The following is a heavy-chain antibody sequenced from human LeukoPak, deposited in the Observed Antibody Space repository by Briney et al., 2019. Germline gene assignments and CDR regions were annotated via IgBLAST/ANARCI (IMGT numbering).Heavy chain of an antibody. V-gene: IGHV3-74*01. J-gene: IGHJ4*02. CDR3: GALTGF. CDR2: IKGDETT. CDR1: GFTLSSTW. Sequence: QTGGSLRLSCAASGFTLSSTWMHWVRHAPGKGLVWVSHIKGDETTTYADSVKGRFTISRDNTKNTLYLQMNSLRAEDTAVYYCGALTGFWGQGTLVTVSS. D-gene: IGHD1-26*01.